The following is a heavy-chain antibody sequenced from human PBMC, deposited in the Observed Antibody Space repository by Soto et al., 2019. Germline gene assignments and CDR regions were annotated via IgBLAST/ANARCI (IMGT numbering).Heavy chain of an antibody. V-gene: IGHV4-28*01. D-gene: IGHD3-22*01. Sequence: QVQLQESGPGLVKPSDTLSLTCAVTGYSISSSNWWDWIRQPPGKGLEWIGYIYYSGSTYYNPSLKSRVTTSVDTSKNQFSLKLSSVTAVDTAVYYCARTDYDSSGRDAFDIWGQGTMVTVSS. CDR3: ARTDYDSSGRDAFDI. J-gene: IGHJ3*02. CDR2: IYYSGST. CDR1: GYSISSSNW.